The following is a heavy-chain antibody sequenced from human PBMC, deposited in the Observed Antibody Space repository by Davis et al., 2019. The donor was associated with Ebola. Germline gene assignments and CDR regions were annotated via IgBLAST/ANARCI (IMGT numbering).Heavy chain of an antibody. J-gene: IGHJ3*02. CDR2: ISGSGGST. CDR3: ANSVSTWEYYYDSSGYSPDDAFDI. Sequence: PGGSLRLSCAASGFTFSSYAMSWVRQAPGKGLEWVSAISGSGGSTYYADSVKGRFTISRDNSKNTLYLQMNSLRAEDTAVYYCANSVSTWEYYYDSSGYSPDDAFDIWGQGTMVTVSS. V-gene: IGHV3-23*01. CDR1: GFTFSSYA. D-gene: IGHD3-22*01.